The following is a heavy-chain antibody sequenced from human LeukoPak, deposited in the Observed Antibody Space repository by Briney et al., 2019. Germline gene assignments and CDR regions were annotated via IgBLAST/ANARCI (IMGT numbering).Heavy chain of an antibody. CDR2: ISGSGGST. V-gene: IGHV3-23*01. CDR3: AKYRTTNAPPRNFDY. J-gene: IGHJ4*02. CDR1: GFTFSSYA. D-gene: IGHD1-14*01. Sequence: GGSLRLSCAASGFTFSSYAMSWVRQAPGKGLEWVSAISGSGGSTYYADSVKGRFTISRDNSNNTLYLQMNSLRADDTAEYYCAKYRTTNAPPRNFDYWGQGTLVTVSS.